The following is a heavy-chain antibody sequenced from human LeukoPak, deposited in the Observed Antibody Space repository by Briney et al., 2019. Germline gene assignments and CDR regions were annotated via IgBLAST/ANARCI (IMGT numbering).Heavy chain of an antibody. CDR3: AEDYDILTGYYGYFDY. D-gene: IGHD3-9*01. Sequence: PSETLSLTCTVSGGSISSSSYYWGWIRQPPGKGLEWIGTIYHSGTTYYNPSLKSRITMSIDTSNNQFSLKLSSVTAADTAVYYCAEDYDILTGYYGYFDYWGQGTLVTVSS. CDR1: GGSISSSSYY. CDR2: IYHSGTT. V-gene: IGHV4-39*07. J-gene: IGHJ4*02.